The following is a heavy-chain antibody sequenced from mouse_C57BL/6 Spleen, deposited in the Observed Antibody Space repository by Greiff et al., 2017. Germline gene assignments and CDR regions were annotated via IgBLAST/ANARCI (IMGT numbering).Heavy chain of an antibody. V-gene: IGHV5-4*03. Sequence: EVQLVESGGGLVKPGGSLKLSCAASGFTFSSYAMSWVRQTPEKRLEWVATISDGGSYTYYPDNVKGRSTISRDNAKNNLYLQMSHLKSEDTAMYYCARRKLSGEGAMDYWGQGTSVTVSS. CDR2: ISDGGSYT. J-gene: IGHJ4*01. CDR3: ARRKLSGEGAMDY. CDR1: GFTFSSYA. D-gene: IGHD1-3*01.